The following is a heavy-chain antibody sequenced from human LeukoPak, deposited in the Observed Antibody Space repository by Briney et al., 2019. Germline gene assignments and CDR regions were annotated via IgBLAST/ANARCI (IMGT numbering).Heavy chain of an antibody. Sequence: PGGSLRLSCAASGFTFSSYAMHWVRQAPGKGLEWVAVISYDGSNKYYADSVKVRFTISRDNSKNTLYLQMNSLRAEDTAVYYCARGDGIAAAGPYYFDYWGQGTLVTVSS. D-gene: IGHD6-13*01. V-gene: IGHV3-30-3*01. CDR2: ISYDGSNK. J-gene: IGHJ4*02. CDR3: ARGDGIAAAGPYYFDY. CDR1: GFTFSSYA.